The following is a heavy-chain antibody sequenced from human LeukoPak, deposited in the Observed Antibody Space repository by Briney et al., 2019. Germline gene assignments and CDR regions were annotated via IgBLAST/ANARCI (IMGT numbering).Heavy chain of an antibody. CDR1: GFTFSSYE. J-gene: IGHJ4*02. D-gene: IGHD3-22*01. CDR2: ISSSGSTI. CDR3: ARETYYYDSSASRLLDH. Sequence: GGSLRLSCAASGFTFSSYEMNWVRQAPGKGLEWVSYISSSGSTIYYADSVKGRFTISRDNAKNSLYLQMNSLRAEDTAVYYCARETYYYDSSASRLLDHWGQGTLVTVSS. V-gene: IGHV3-48*03.